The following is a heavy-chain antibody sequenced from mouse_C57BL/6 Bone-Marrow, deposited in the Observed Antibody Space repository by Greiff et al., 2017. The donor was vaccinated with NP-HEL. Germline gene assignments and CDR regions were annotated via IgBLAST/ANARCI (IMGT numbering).Heavy chain of an antibody. J-gene: IGHJ2*01. CDR3: AKEFITTVVAPYYFDY. Sequence: VQLQQPGAELVKPGASVKLSCKASGYTFTSYWMHWVKQRPGQGLEWIGMIHPNSGSTNYNEKFYSKATLTVDKSSSTAYMQLSSLKSKDSAVYYCAKEFITTVVAPYYFDYWGQGTTLTVSS. CDR2: IHPNSGST. D-gene: IGHD1-1*01. CDR1: GYTFTSYW. V-gene: IGHV1-64*01.